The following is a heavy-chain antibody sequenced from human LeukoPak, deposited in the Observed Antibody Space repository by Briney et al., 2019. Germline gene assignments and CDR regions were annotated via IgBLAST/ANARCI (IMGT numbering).Heavy chain of an antibody. V-gene: IGHV4-34*01. J-gene: IGHJ4*02. CDR3: ASSLYGSGSYYFGRSYYFDY. CDR2: INHSGST. D-gene: IGHD3-10*01. Sequence: SETLSLTCAVYGGSFSGYYWSWTRQPPGKGLEWIGEINHSGSTNYNPSLKSRVTISVDTSKNQFSLKLSSVTAADTAVYYCASSLYGSGSYYFGRSYYFDYWGQGTLVTVSS. CDR1: GGSFSGYY.